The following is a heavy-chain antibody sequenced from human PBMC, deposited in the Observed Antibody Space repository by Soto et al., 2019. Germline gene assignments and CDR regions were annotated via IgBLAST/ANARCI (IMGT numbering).Heavy chain of an antibody. Sequence: PGGSLRLSCAASGFTFSQAWMSWVRQAPGKGLEWVGRIKSKIDGGTTDYAAPVKGRFTVSNDDSKTTLYLQMNSLKTEDTAVYYCTAGVGSSDHDYWGQGTLVTVSS. D-gene: IGHD1-26*01. V-gene: IGHV3-15*01. CDR1: GFTFSQAW. CDR3: TAGVGSSDHDY. CDR2: IKSKIDGGTT. J-gene: IGHJ4*02.